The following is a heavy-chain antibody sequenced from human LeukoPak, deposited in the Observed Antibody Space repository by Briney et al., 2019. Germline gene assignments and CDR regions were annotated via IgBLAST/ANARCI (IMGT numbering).Heavy chain of an antibody. J-gene: IGHJ5*01. CDR3: ASHSTVTFNS. CDR1: GGSISSGGYC. Sequence: SETLSLTCTVSGGSISSGGYCWNWIRQHPGKGLEWIGYMYYSGSTYYNPSLKSRVIMSVDTSTNQFSLKLSSVTAADTAVYYCASHSTVTFNSWGPGTLVTVSS. D-gene: IGHD4-17*01. CDR2: MYYSGST. V-gene: IGHV4-31*03.